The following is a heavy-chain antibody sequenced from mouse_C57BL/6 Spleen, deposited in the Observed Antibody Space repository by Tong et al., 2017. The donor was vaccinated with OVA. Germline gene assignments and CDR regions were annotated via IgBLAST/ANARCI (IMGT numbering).Heavy chain of an antibody. J-gene: IGHJ3*01. V-gene: IGHV1-54*01. CDR2: INPGSGGT. CDR3: ARSGGLTGFAY. Sequence: VQLQESGAELVRPGTSVKVSCKASGYAFTNYLIEWVKQRPGQGLEWIGVINPGSGGTNYNEKFKGKATLTADKSSSTAYMQLSRLTSEDSAVYFCARSGGLTGFAYWGQGTLVTVSA. D-gene: IGHD4-1*01. CDR1: GYAFTNYL.